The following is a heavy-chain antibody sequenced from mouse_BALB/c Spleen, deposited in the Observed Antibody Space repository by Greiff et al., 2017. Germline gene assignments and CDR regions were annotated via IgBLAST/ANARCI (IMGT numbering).Heavy chain of an antibody. V-gene: IGHV1-4*01. D-gene: IGHD2-4*01. CDR2: INPSSGYT. J-gene: IGHJ1*01. CDR3: ARSMDYDYPNWYFDV. CDR1: GYTFTSYT. Sequence: VKLMESGAELARPGASVKMSCKASGYTFTSYTMHWVKQRPGQGLEWIGYINPSSGYTNYNQKFKDKATLTADKSSSTAYMQLSSLTSEDSAVYYCARSMDYDYPNWYFDVWGAGTTVTVSS.